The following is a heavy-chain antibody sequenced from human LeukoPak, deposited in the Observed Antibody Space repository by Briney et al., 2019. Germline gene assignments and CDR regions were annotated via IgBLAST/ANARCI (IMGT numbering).Heavy chain of an antibody. CDR1: GYTFTSYY. D-gene: IGHD6-6*01. CDR2: INPSGGST. Sequence: ASVKVSCKASGYTFTSYYMHWVRQAPGQGLEWMGIINPSGGSTSYAQKFQGRVTMTRDMSTSTVYMELSSLRSEDTAVYYCARNGGQLALYYYYYYMDVWGKGTTVTVSS. CDR3: ARNGGQLALYYYYYYMDV. V-gene: IGHV1-46*01. J-gene: IGHJ6*03.